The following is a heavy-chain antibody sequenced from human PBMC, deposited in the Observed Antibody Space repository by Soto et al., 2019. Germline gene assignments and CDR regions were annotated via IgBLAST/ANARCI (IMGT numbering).Heavy chain of an antibody. CDR1: GFTFSSYA. V-gene: IGHV3-23*01. CDR2: ISGSGGST. J-gene: IGHJ6*03. D-gene: IGHD7-27*01. Sequence: GGSLRLSCAASGFTFSSYAMSWVRQAPGKGLEWVSAISGSGGSTYYADSVKGRFTISRDNSKNTLYLQMNSLRAEDTAVYYCAKSFANWDYHYYYYMDVWGKGTTVTVSS. CDR3: AKSFANWDYHYYYYMDV.